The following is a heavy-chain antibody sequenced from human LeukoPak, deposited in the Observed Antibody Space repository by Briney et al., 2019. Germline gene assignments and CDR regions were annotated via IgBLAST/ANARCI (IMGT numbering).Heavy chain of an antibody. D-gene: IGHD3-22*01. CDR2: FYYSGST. CDR3: ARVYYYDSSGYQHWYFDL. V-gene: IGHV4-30-4*01. J-gene: IGHJ2*01. CDR1: GGSISSGDYY. Sequence: PSQTLSLTCTVSGGSISSGDYYWSWIRQPPGKGLEWIGSFYYSGSTYYNPSLKSRVTISVDTSKNQFSLKLSSVTAADTAVYYCARVYYYDSSGYQHWYFDLWGRGTLVTVSS.